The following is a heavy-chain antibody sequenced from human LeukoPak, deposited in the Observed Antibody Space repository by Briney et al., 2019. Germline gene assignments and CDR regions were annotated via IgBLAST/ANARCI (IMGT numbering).Heavy chain of an antibody. V-gene: IGHV3-23*01. Sequence: HPGGSLRLSCAASGFTFSSYAMSWVRQAPGKGLEWVSSISGSGASTYYADSVKGRFTISRDNSKNTLYLQMNSLRAEDTAVYYCAKDPLGYDSSGYWGGYFDYWGQGTLVTVSS. CDR2: ISGSGAST. CDR1: GFTFSSYA. CDR3: AKDPLGYDSSGYWGGYFDY. J-gene: IGHJ4*02. D-gene: IGHD3-22*01.